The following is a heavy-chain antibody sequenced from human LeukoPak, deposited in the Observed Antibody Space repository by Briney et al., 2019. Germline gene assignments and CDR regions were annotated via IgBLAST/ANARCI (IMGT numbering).Heavy chain of an antibody. J-gene: IGHJ4*02. V-gene: IGHV3-30*18. D-gene: IGHD4-11*01. CDR1: GFTFSSYG. Sequence: GGSLRLSCEASGFTFSSYGMHWVRQAPGKGLEWVAVISYDGSNKYYADSVKGRFTISRDNSKNTLYLQMNSLRAEDTAVYYCAKAPLYSNYLDYWGQGTLVTVSS. CDR3: AKAPLYSNYLDY. CDR2: ISYDGSNK.